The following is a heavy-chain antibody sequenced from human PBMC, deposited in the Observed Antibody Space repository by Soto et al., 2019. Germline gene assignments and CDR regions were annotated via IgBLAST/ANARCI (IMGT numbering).Heavy chain of an antibody. Sequence: SETRSLTCAVSGGSISSSSWWGCVRQPPGKGLEWIGEIYHSGSTNYNPSLKSRVTISVDKSKNQFSLKLSSVTAADTAVYYCATFKYYYYGMDVWGQGTTVTVSS. CDR2: IYHSGST. CDR3: ATFKYYYYGMDV. V-gene: IGHV4-4*02. CDR1: GGSISSSSW. J-gene: IGHJ6*02.